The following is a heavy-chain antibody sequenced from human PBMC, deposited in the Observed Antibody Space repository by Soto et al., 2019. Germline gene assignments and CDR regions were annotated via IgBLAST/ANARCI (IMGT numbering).Heavy chain of an antibody. V-gene: IGHV4-59*01. Sequence: PSETLSLTCTVSGGSISSYYWSWIRQPPGKGLEWIGYIYYSGSTNYNPSLKSRVTISVDTPKNQFSLKLSSVTAADTAVYYCARVDSSSSTADYWGQGTLVTVSS. CDR3: ARVDSSSSTADY. J-gene: IGHJ4*02. CDR2: IYYSGST. CDR1: GGSISSYY. D-gene: IGHD6-6*01.